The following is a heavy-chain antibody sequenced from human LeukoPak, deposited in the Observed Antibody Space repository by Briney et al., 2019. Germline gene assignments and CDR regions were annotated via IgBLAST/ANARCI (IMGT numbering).Heavy chain of an antibody. D-gene: IGHD2-2*01. Sequence: ASVKVSCKASGYTFTSYYMHWVRQAPGQGLEWMGIINPSGGSTGYAQKFQGRVTMTRDMSTSTVYMELSSLRSEDTAVYYCARVSSGYCSSTSCFSSDAFDIWGQGTMVTVSS. CDR1: GYTFTSYY. CDR2: INPSGGST. J-gene: IGHJ3*02. V-gene: IGHV1-46*01. CDR3: ARVSSGYCSSTSCFSSDAFDI.